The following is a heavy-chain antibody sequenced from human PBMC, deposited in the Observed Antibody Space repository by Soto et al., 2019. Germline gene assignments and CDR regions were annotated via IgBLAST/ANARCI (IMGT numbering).Heavy chain of an antibody. J-gene: IGHJ5*02. CDR3: ARAYYDTKGYILDP. V-gene: IGHV4-31*03. CDR2: IFYIGST. Sequence: SETLSLTCTVSGGPISSGGFYWSWIRQHPGKGLECIGYIFYIGSTYYNPSLKSRVTISIDTSKNQFSLNLSSVTAADTAVYYCARAYYDTKGYILDPWGLGTLVTVSS. D-gene: IGHD3-16*01. CDR1: GGPISSGGFY.